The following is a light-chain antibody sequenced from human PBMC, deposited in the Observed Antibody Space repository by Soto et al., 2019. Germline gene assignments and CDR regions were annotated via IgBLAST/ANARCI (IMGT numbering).Light chain of an antibody. V-gene: IGLV2-14*01. CDR1: SSDVGGYNY. CDR2: DVS. CDR3: SSYTGSSALVV. J-gene: IGLJ2*01. Sequence: QSALPQPASVSGSPGQSITISCTGTSSDVGGYNYVPWYQQHPGKAPKLMIYDVSNRPSGVSNRFSGSKSGNTASLTISGLQADDEAEYYCSSYTGSSALVVFGGGTKLTVL.